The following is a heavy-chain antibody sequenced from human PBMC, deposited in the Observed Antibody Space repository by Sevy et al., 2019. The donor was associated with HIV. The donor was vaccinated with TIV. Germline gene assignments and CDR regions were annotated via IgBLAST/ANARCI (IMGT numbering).Heavy chain of an antibody. CDR1: GFSFSSSE. Sequence: GGSLRLSCAASGFSFSSSEMHWVRQGPGKGLEWVAVASFDGTNQYYADSVKGRFTISRDNSKNTVYLHMNSLRADDTAVYYCANGGCSGYSNAWYGISYWGQGALVTVSS. CDR2: ASFDGTNQ. CDR3: ANGGCSGYSNAWYGISY. J-gene: IGHJ4*02. D-gene: IGHD6-19*01. V-gene: IGHV3-30*18.